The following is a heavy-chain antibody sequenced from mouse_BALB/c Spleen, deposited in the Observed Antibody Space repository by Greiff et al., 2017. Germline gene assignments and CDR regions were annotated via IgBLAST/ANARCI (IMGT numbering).Heavy chain of an antibody. D-gene: IGHD1-1*01. J-gene: IGHJ3*01. CDR1: GFNIKDTY. CDR3: ATSFYYGSAWFAY. Sequence: EVKLVESGAELVKPGASVKLSCTASGFNIKDTYMHWVKQRPEQGLEWIGRIDPANGNTKYDPKFQGKATITADTSSNTAYLQLSSLTSEDTAVYYCATSFYYGSAWFAYWGQGTLVTVSA. CDR2: IDPANGNT. V-gene: IGHV14-3*02.